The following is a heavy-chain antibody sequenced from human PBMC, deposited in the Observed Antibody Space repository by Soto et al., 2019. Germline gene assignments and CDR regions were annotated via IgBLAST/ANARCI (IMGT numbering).Heavy chain of an antibody. D-gene: IGHD3-3*01. CDR2: ISYDGSNK. Sequence: GGSLRLSCAASGFTFSSYGMHWVRQAPGKGLEWVAVISYDGSNKYYADSVKGRFTISRDNSKNTLYLQMNSLRAEDTAVYYCAARVAQGYWGQGTLVTVS. J-gene: IGHJ4*02. CDR1: GFTFSSYG. V-gene: IGHV3-30*03. CDR3: AARVAQGY.